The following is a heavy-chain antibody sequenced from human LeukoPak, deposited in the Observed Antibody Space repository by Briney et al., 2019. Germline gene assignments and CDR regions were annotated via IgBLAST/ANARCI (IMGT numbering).Heavy chain of an antibody. Sequence: PGGSLRLSCAASGFVFSNYAMNWVRQAPGKGLEWVSGISHSGGTTYYADSVKGRFTISRDNSKSTLYLQMNSLRAEDTAVYYCGRDPNGDYIGAFDMWGQGTVVTVSS. CDR1: GFVFSNYA. CDR3: GRDPNGDYIGAFDM. V-gene: IGHV3-23*01. CDR2: ISHSGGTT. D-gene: IGHD4-17*01. J-gene: IGHJ3*02.